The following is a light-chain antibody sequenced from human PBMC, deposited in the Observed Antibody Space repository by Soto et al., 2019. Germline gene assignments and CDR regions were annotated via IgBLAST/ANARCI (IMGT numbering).Light chain of an antibody. Sequence: QNNQTPSTLSAILGDKINLTFRASQSVGRFLAWYQHKPGKAPKLLIYDASTLESGVPSRFSGTGSGTEFTLTISSLQPEDIATYYCQQSYSTSSFGQGTKVDIK. CDR2: DAS. V-gene: IGKV1-5*01. CDR1: QSVGRF. CDR3: QQSYSTSS. J-gene: IGKJ1*01.